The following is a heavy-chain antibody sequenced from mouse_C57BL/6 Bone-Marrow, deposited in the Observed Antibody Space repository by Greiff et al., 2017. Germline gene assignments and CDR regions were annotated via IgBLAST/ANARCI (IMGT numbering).Heavy chain of an antibody. J-gene: IGHJ2*01. D-gene: IGHD5-1*01. Sequence: QVQLQQSGAELVKPGASVKMSCKASGYTFTTYPLEWMKQNHGKSLEWIGNFHPYNDDTKYNEKFKGKATLTVEKSSNTVYLELSRLTSDDSAVYYCARSSTFFYYFDYWGQGTTLTGSS. CDR3: ARSSTFFYYFDY. CDR2: FHPYNDDT. CDR1: GYTFTTYP. V-gene: IGHV1-47*01.